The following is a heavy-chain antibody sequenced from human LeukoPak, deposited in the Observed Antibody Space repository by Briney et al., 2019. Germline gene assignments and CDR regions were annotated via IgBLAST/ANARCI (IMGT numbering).Heavy chain of an antibody. CDR1: GFTFSSYG. V-gene: IGHV3-30*18. J-gene: IGHJ5*02. CDR2: MSYDGSNK. CDR3: AKDRQIPT. Sequence: QPGGSLRLSCAASGFTFSSYGMHWVRQAPGKGPEWVAVMSYDGSNKYYADSVKGRFSISRDNSKNTVFLQMNSLRAEDTAVYYCAKDRQIPTWGQGTLVTVSS.